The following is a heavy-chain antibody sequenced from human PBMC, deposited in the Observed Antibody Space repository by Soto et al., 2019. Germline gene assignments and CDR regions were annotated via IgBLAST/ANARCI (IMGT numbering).Heavy chain of an antibody. D-gene: IGHD1-26*01. Sequence: SETLSLTCNVSGGSIRSNYWSWIRQPAGKALEWIGRIYTSGTTNYNPSLKSRATMLIDASKNQFSLILSSVTAADTGVYYCAREGASGFGMDVWGQGTTVTVSS. CDR2: IYTSGTT. CDR1: GGSIRSNY. J-gene: IGHJ6*02. V-gene: IGHV4-4*07. CDR3: AREGASGFGMDV.